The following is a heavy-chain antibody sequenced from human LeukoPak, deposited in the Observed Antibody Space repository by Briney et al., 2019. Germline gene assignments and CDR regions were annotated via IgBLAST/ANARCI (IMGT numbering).Heavy chain of an antibody. V-gene: IGHV3-7*02. CDR3: VGLGEKY. Sequence: PGGSLRLSCAASGFTFRRYWMSWARQASGKGLEWVANIKQDGSEKYYVDSVKGRFTISRDNAKNSLYLQMNSLRAEDTAVYYCVGLGEKYWGEGALV. CDR2: IKQDGSEK. CDR1: GFTFRRYW. D-gene: IGHD3-10*01. J-gene: IGHJ4*02.